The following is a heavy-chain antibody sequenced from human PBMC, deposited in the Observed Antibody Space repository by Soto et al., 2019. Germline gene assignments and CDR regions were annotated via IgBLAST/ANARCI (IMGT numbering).Heavy chain of an antibody. CDR2: IIPIFGTA. CDR1: GGTFSSYA. D-gene: IGHD2-15*01. V-gene: IGHV1-69*13. Sequence: GASVKVSCKASGGTFSSYAISWVRQAPGQGLEWMGGIIPIFGTANYAQKFQGRVTITADESTSTAYMELSSLRSEDTAVYYCARDQLPGGVVAATGWYYYYYGMDVWGQGTTVTVSS. CDR3: ARDQLPGGVVAATGWYYYYYGMDV. J-gene: IGHJ6*02.